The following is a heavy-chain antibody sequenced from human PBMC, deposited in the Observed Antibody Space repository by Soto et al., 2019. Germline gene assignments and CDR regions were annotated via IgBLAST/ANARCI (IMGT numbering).Heavy chain of an antibody. V-gene: IGHV4-28*01. CDR2: KYYSGAT. Sequence: QVQLQESGPGLVKPSDTLSLTCEVSGDSISTSNWWGWIRQPPGEGLEWIGFKYYSGATYYNPSLKGRVTISVDTARNKFFLKLTSVTAVDTAVYFCARQVRRSYSYWFDPWGPGALVTISS. CDR1: GDSISTSNW. CDR3: ARQVRRSYSYWFDP. D-gene: IGHD5-18*01. J-gene: IGHJ5*02.